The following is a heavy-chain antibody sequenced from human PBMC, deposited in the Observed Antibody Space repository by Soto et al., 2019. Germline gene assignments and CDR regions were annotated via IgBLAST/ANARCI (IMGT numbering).Heavy chain of an antibody. V-gene: IGHV3-64D*08. CDR1: GFTFSSYA. D-gene: IGHD6-13*01. J-gene: IGHJ6*02. Sequence: PGGSLRLSCSASGFTFSSYAMHWVRQAPGKGLEYVSAISSNGGSTYYADSVKGRFTISRDNSKNTLYLQMSSLRAEDTAVYYCVKDGVHSSSWHDYYYGMDVWGQGTTVTVSS. CDR3: VKDGVHSSSWHDYYYGMDV. CDR2: ISSNGGST.